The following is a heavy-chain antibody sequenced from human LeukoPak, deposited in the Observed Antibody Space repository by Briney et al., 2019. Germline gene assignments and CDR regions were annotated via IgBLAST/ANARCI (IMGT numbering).Heavy chain of an antibody. CDR3: AKDRYPTYCGGDCYSFRADY. Sequence: GGSLSLSCAASGFTFSDYYMSWIRQAPGKGLEWVSYISSSSSTIYYADSVKGRFTISRDNSKNTLYLQMNSLRAEDTAVYYCAKDRYPTYCGGDCYSFRADYWGQGTLVTVSS. D-gene: IGHD2-21*01. J-gene: IGHJ4*02. CDR1: GFTFSDYY. V-gene: IGHV3-11*01. CDR2: ISSSSSTI.